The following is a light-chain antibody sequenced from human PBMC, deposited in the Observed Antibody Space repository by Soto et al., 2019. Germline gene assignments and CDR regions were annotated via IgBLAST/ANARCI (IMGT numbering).Light chain of an antibody. CDR3: QQYNNYLRT. CDR2: DAS. V-gene: IGKV1-5*01. J-gene: IGKJ1*01. CDR1: QSISSW. Sequence: DIQMTQSPSTLSATAGDRVTITCRASQSISSWLAWYQQKPGKAPKLLIYDASNLESGVPSRFSGSGSGTEFTLTISSLQPDDFATYYCQQYNNYLRTFGQGTKVDIK.